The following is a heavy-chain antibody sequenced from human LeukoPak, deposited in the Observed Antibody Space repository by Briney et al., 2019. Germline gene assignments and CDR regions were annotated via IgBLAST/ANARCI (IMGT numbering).Heavy chain of an antibody. D-gene: IGHD1-26*01. CDR1: GFNVSSNH. Sequence: GGSLRLSCAASGFNVSSNHMSWVRQAPGKGLEWVSLIYISSNTYYADSVKGRFTISRDNSKNTLYLQMNSLRAEDTAVYYCAGGGGVGAKYWGQGALVTVSS. V-gene: IGHV3-53*01. CDR2: IYISSNT. J-gene: IGHJ4*02. CDR3: AGGGGVGAKY.